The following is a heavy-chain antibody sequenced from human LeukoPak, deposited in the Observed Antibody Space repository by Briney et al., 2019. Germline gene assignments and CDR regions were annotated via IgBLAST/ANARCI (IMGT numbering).Heavy chain of an antibody. D-gene: IGHD5-24*01. Sequence: GGSLRLSCAASGFTFSSYGMHWVRQAPGKGLECVANIKQDGIEKYYLDSVKGRFTISRDNAKNSVYLQMNSLRVEDTAVYYCARETPRRGETRDGYRWGQGTVVTVSS. V-gene: IGHV3-7*01. CDR3: ARETPRRGETRDGYR. CDR1: GFTFSSYG. CDR2: IKQDGIEK. J-gene: IGHJ4*02.